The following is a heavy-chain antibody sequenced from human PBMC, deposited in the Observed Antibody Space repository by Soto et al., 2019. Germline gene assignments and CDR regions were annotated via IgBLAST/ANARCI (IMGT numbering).Heavy chain of an antibody. Sequence: PSETLSLTCTVSGASVSSYFWSWVRQPPGKGLECIGYIYNSGHTNYNPSLKSRVTISLDTSDNDFSLRLTSLTAADTAVYYCARVYSGWSSGHGLDVWGQGTTVTVYS. D-gene: IGHD6-19*01. CDR3: ARVYSGWSSGHGLDV. J-gene: IGHJ6*02. CDR2: IYNSGHT. CDR1: GASVSSYF. V-gene: IGHV4-59*02.